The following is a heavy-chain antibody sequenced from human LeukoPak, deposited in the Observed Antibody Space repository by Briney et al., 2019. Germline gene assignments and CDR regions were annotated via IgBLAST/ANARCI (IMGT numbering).Heavy chain of an antibody. Sequence: GGSLRLSCAASGFIFSNYGMNWVRQAPGKGLEWVAAISASGSATSYADSVRGRFTISRDNSKSTTYLQMNSLRAEDTAVFYCAKDHYWSIDYWGRGTLVTVSS. V-gene: IGHV3-23*01. D-gene: IGHD3-3*01. CDR2: ISASGSAT. CDR3: AKDHYWSIDY. CDR1: GFIFSNYG. J-gene: IGHJ4*02.